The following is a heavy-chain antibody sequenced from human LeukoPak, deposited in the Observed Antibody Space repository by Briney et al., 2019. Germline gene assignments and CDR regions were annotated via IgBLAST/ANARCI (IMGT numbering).Heavy chain of an antibody. CDR3: ARVRTTNWFDP. J-gene: IGHJ5*02. D-gene: IGHD4-11*01. V-gene: IGHV3-66*02. Sequence: GGSLRLSCAASGFTVSSKYMSWVRQAPGKGLEWVSVIYSGGSTYYADSVKGRFTISRDNSKNTLYLQMNSLRAEDTAVYYCARVRTTNWFDPWGQGTLVTVSS. CDR2: IYSGGST. CDR1: GFTVSSKY.